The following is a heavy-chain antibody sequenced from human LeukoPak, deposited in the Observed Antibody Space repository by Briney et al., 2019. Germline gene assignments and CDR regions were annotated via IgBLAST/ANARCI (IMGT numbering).Heavy chain of an antibody. CDR1: GYTFTSYD. J-gene: IGHJ6*02. CDR2: MNHNSGNT. Sequence: ASVKVSCKASGYTFTSYDINWVRQATGQGLEWMGWMNHNSGNTGYAQKFQGRVTMTRNTSISTAYMELSSLRSEDTAVYYCARCPGQYQLLYRRYYYYGMDVWGQGATVTVSS. D-gene: IGHD2-2*02. CDR3: ARCPGQYQLLYRRYYYYGMDV. V-gene: IGHV1-8*01.